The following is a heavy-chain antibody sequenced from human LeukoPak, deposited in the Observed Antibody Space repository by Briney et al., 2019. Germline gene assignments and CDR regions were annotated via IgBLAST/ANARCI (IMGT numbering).Heavy chain of an antibody. V-gene: IGHV4-39*01. Sequence: SETLSLTCTVSGGSISSSSYYWGWIRQPPGKGLEWIGSIYYSGSTYYNPSLKSRVTISVDTSKNQFSLKLSSVTAADTAVYYCAVAARPIGGFDYWGQGTLVTVSS. CDR1: GGSISSSSYY. CDR2: IYYSGST. CDR3: AVAARPIGGFDY. D-gene: IGHD6-6*01. J-gene: IGHJ4*02.